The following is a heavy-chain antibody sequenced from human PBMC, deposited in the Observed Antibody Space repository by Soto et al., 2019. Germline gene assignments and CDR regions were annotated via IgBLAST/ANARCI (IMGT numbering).Heavy chain of an antibody. CDR1: GFSLSTSGVG. CDR2: IYWDDSK. Sequence: QITLKESGPTLVRPTQTLTLTCAFSGFSLSTSGVGVGWIRQPPGKALEWLAVIYWDDSKHYSPSLRSRLTITKDTSKNQVVLTMTNMDPMDTGTYYCARKGPEDWPLDYWCQGTLVTVSS. D-gene: IGHD3-9*01. CDR3: ARKGPEDWPLDY. V-gene: IGHV2-5*02. J-gene: IGHJ4*02.